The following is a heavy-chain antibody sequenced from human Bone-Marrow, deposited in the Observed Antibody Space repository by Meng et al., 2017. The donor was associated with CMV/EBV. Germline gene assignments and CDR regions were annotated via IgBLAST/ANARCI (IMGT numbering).Heavy chain of an antibody. J-gene: IGHJ4*02. V-gene: IGHV4-39*01. CDR2: IYYSGGT. Sequence: GSLRLSCAVSGGSISSSSYYWGWIRQPPGKGLEWIGSIYYSGGTYYNPSLKSRVTISVDTSKNQFSLKLSSVTAADTAVYYCAARNYFDYWGQGTLVTVSS. CDR1: GGSISSSSYY. CDR3: AARNYFDY.